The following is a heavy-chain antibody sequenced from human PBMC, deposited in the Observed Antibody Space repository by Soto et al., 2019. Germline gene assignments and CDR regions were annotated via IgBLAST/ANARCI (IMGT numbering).Heavy chain of an antibody. Sequence: QVQLVQSGAEVSKPGASVKISCRSSGYTFTNYALHWVRQAPGQGLEWMGWVNPSNGITKYSESFQGRLSLTRNTSASTAYMELSSLRPGDTAVYYCARRLPAFDVWGQGTLVTVSS. CDR3: ARRLPAFDV. CDR1: GYTFTNYA. CDR2: VNPSNGIT. V-gene: IGHV1-3*01. J-gene: IGHJ3*01.